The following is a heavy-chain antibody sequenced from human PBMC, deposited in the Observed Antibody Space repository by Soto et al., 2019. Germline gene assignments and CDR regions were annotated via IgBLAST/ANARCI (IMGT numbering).Heavy chain of an antibody. V-gene: IGHV3-23*01. CDR2: ITDTGDST. CDR1: GVDFSSYA. Sequence: EVQILESGGGLVQPGGSLRLSCSASGVDFSSYAMSWVRQAPGKGLDWVSSITDTGDSTYYSDSVKGRFTVSRDNSKNTLFLQMNSLRVEETAIYYCAKDAAGRVAARFEHWGQGSLVTVSS. J-gene: IGHJ4*02. D-gene: IGHD2-15*01. CDR3: AKDAAGRVAARFEH.